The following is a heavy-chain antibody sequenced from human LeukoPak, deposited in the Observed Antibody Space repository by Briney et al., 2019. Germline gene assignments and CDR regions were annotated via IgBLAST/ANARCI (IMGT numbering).Heavy chain of an antibody. D-gene: IGHD5-18*01. J-gene: IGHJ4*02. CDR3: ARRLTYTYGYDY. V-gene: IGHV5-51*01. CDR2: IYPVGSDT. CDR1: GYSLTTYW. Sequence: GASLNISCKGSGYSLTTYWIGWVRQMPGKGLEWMGIIYPVGSDTRYSPSFQGQVTISADKTISTAYLQWRGLKAPHTAMYYCARRLTYTYGYDYWGQGTLVTVSS.